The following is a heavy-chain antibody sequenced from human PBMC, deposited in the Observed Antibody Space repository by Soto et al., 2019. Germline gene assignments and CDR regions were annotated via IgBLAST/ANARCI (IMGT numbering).Heavy chain of an antibody. CDR1: GYTFTSYG. J-gene: IGHJ3*02. V-gene: IGHV1-18*01. Sequence: ASVKVSCKASGYTFTSYGISWVRQAPGQGLEWMGWISAYNGNTNYAQKLQGRVTMTTDTSTSTAYMELRSLRSDDTAVYYCARDPQKDYGEDAFDIWRQGTMVTVSS. D-gene: IGHD4-17*01. CDR3: ARDPQKDYGEDAFDI. CDR2: ISAYNGNT.